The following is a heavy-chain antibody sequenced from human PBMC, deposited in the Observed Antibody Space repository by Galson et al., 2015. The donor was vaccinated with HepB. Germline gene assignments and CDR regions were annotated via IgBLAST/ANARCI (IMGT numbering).Heavy chain of an antibody. J-gene: IGHJ5*01. CDR3: AKGYGLFDS. CDR2: ITGKGDST. V-gene: IGHV3-23*01. Sequence: AMSWVRQAPGRGLEWISGITGKGDSTFYADSVKGRFTVSKDNSNNMLYLQMNSLRAEDAGLYFCAKGYGLFDSWGQGILVTVSS. CDR1: A. D-gene: IGHD5-18*01.